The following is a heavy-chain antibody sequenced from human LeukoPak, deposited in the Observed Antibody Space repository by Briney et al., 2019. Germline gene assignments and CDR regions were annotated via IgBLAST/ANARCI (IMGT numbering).Heavy chain of an antibody. CDR1: GGSISSYY. CDR2: IYYSGST. J-gene: IGHJ5*02. D-gene: IGHD5-12*01. V-gene: IGHV4-59*01. Sequence: SETLSLTCTVSGGSISSYYWSWIRQPPGKGLERIGYIYYSGSTNYNPSLKSRVTISVDTSKNQFSLKLSSVTAADTAVYYCARKNRYGGYVWFDPWGQGTLVTVSS. CDR3: ARKNRYGGYVWFDP.